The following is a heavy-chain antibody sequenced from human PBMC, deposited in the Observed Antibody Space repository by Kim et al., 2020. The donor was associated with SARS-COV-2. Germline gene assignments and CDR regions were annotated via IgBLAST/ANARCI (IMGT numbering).Heavy chain of an antibody. D-gene: IGHD3-3*01. CDR1: GFTFSSYA. CDR2: IWYDGSNK. Sequence: EGSLRLSCAASGFTFSSYAMHWVRQAPGKGLEWVAVIWYDGSNKYYADSVKGRFTISRDNSKNTLYLQMNSLRAEDTAVYYCAKVPIRFQTPVGHGDYYYGMDVWGQGTTVTVSS. CDR3: AKVPIRFQTPVGHGDYYYGMDV. V-gene: IGHV3-33*06. J-gene: IGHJ6*02.